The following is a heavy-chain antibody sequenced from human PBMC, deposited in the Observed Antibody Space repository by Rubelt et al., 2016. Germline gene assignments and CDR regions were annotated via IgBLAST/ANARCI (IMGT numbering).Heavy chain of an antibody. Sequence: QVQLVQSGAEVKKPGASVKVSCKASGYIFTNYHMHWLRQAPGQGLEWIGIINHDGGSTSYAQRFQGRLTLTRDTSTSTVYMGLSSLRSEDTAIYYCARTGGFDFWGQGTLVTVSS. CDR1: GYIFTNYH. D-gene: IGHD1-14*01. CDR2: INHDGGST. CDR3: ARTGGFDF. V-gene: IGHV1-46*01. J-gene: IGHJ4*02.